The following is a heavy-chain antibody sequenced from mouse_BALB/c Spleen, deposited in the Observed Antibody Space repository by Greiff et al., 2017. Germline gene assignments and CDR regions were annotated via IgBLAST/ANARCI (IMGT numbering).Heavy chain of an antibody. CDR1: GYAFSSYW. CDR3: ARRATAYYAMDY. J-gene: IGHJ4*01. D-gene: IGHD3-1*01. Sequence: VQRVESGAELVRPGSSVKISCKASGYAFSSYWMNWVKQRPGQGLEWIGQIYPGDGDTNYNGKFKGKATLTADKSSSTAYMQLSSLTSEDSAVYFCARRATAYYAMDYWGQGTSVTVSS. CDR2: IYPGDGDT. V-gene: IGHV1-80*01.